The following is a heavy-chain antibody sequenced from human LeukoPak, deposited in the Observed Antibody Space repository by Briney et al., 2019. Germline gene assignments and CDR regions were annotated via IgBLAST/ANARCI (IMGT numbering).Heavy chain of an antibody. CDR2: IYYSGST. V-gene: IGHV4-39*01. D-gene: IGHD1-26*01. J-gene: IGHJ4*02. CDR3: ASLQGGATVLDNPFDY. Sequence: PSETLPLTCTVSGGSVSSSSYYWGWIRHPPGKGLEWIGSIYYSGSTYYNPSLKSRVTISVDTSKNQFSLKLSSVTAADTAVYYCASLQGGATVLDNPFDYWGQGTLVTVSS. CDR1: GGSVSSSSYY.